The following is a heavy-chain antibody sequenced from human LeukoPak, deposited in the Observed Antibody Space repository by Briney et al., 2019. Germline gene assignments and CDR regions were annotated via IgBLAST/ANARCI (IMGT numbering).Heavy chain of an antibody. Sequence: PGGSLRLSCAAPGLITDDYAIHWVRQAPGKGLEWVSLISGDGGSTFYADSVKGRFTISRDNSKNSLYLQMNSLRTEDTALYYCAKEPPRSSSFPDEPKKFDYWGQGTLVTVSS. CDR1: GLITDDYA. J-gene: IGHJ4*02. V-gene: IGHV3-43*02. CDR3: AKEPPRSSSFPDEPKKFDY. CDR2: ISGDGGST. D-gene: IGHD6-6*01.